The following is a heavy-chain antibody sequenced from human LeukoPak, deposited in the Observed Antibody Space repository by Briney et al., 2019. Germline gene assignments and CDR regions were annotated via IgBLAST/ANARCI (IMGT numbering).Heavy chain of an antibody. D-gene: IGHD2-2*01. CDR1: GFTFSSYS. CDR3: ARDRRRTDIVVVPAANDY. Sequence: GGSLRLSCAASGFTFSSYSMNCVRQVPGRGLEWVSSIISSSSYIYYADSVKGRFTIPRDNAKNSLYLQMNSLRAEDTAVYYCARDRRRTDIVVVPAANDYWGQGTLVTVSS. J-gene: IGHJ4*02. CDR2: IISSSSYI. V-gene: IGHV3-21*01.